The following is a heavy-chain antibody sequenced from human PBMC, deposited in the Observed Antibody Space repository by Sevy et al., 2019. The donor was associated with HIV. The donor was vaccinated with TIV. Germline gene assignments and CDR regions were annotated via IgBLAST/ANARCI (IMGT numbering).Heavy chain of an antibody. J-gene: IGHJ4*02. CDR1: GYTFTGYY. CDR3: VRDDRDGYFDY. CDR2: INPDSGGP. Sequence: ASVKVSCKASGYTFTGYYMHWVRQAPGQGLGWMGWINPDSGGPNYAPKFQGRVTLTRDTSISKAYMELSRLKSDDTAVYYCVRDDRDGYFDYWGQGTLVTVSS. V-gene: IGHV1-2*02.